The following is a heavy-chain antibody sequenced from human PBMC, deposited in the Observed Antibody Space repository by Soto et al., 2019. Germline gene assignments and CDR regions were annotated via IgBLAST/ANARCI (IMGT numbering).Heavy chain of an antibody. Sequence: QVQLVESGGGLVPPGGSLRLSCAGSGFTFGDSYMSWIRQAPGKGLEWLSYISPGSRYPAYADSVKGRFTISRDNAKRSLYLQINNLRPGDTAVYYCARDWLRRDDILTPSWNFNLWGQGTLVTAS. J-gene: IGHJ2*01. D-gene: IGHD3-9*01. CDR2: ISPGSRYP. CDR3: ARDWLRRDDILTPSWNFNL. V-gene: IGHV3-11*06. CDR1: GFTFGDSY.